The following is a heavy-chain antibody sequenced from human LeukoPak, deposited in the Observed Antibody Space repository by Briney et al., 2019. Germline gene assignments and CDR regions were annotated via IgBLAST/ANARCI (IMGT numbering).Heavy chain of an antibody. CDR3: AKSHHVTAIDY. D-gene: IGHD2-21*02. V-gene: IGHV3-23*01. CDR2: ISGSGGST. J-gene: IGHJ4*02. Sequence: GGSLRLSCAASGFTFSSYGMSWVRQAPGKGLEWVSAISGSGGSTYYADSVKGRFTISRENSKNTLYLQMNSLRADDTAVYYCAKSHHVTAIDYWGQGTLVTVSS. CDR1: GFTFSSYG.